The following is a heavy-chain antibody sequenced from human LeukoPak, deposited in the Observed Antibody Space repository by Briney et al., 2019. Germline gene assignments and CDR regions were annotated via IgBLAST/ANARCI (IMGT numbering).Heavy chain of an antibody. V-gene: IGHV1-3*01. CDR2: INAGNGNT. D-gene: IGHD5-18*01. CDR3: ARPRYSYGYYFDY. Sequence: ASVKVSCKAFGYTFTSYAMHWVRQAPGQRLEWMGWINAGNGNTKYSQKFQGRVTITRDTSASTAYMELSSLRSEDTAVYYCARPRYSYGYYFDYWGQGTLVTVSS. CDR1: GYTFTSYA. J-gene: IGHJ4*02.